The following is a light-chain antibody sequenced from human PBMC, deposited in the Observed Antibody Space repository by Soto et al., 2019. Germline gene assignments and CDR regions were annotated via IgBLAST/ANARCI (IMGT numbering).Light chain of an antibody. CDR2: GAS. V-gene: IGKV3-20*01. CDR1: QSVSSSY. CDR3: QQYGSSPKT. J-gene: IGKJ1*01. Sequence: EIVLTQSTGTLSLSPGERASLSCSASQSVSSSYLAWYQQKPGQAPRLLIYGASSRATGIPDRFSGSGSGTDFTLTISRLEPEDFAVYYCQQYGSSPKTFGQGTKVDIK.